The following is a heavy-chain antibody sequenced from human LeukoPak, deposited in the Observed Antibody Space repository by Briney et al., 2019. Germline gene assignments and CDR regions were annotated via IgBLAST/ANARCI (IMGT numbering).Heavy chain of an antibody. CDR1: GDSITHYY. Sequence: SETLSLTCTVSGDSITHYYWSWIRQPPGKGLEWIGYISYSGTTNYNPSLKSRVTISEDMSKNQFSLKLTSVTAADTAVYYCASIVVVPAATSNAFDIWGQGTMVTVSS. CDR3: ASIVVVPAATSNAFDI. CDR2: ISYSGTT. D-gene: IGHD2-2*01. V-gene: IGHV4-59*01. J-gene: IGHJ3*02.